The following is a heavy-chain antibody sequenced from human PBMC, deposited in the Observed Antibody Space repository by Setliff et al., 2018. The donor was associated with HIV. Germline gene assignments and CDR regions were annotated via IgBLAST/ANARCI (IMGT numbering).Heavy chain of an antibody. CDR2: IYYSGST. CDR1: GGSISSSSYY. J-gene: IGHJ4*02. Sequence: NPSETLSLTCTVSGGSISSSSYYWGWIRQPPGKGLEWIGSIYYSGSTYYNPSLKSRVTISVDTSKNQFSLKLSSVTAADTAVYYCASFDYYDSSGRLPFDYWGQGTLVTVS. V-gene: IGHV4-39*01. D-gene: IGHD3-22*01. CDR3: ASFDYYDSSGRLPFDY.